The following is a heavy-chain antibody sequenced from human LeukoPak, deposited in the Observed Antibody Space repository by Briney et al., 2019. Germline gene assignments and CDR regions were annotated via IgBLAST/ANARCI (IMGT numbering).Heavy chain of an antibody. V-gene: IGHV4-39*01. CDR3: ARRGSGSYYLVVWFDP. CDR1: GGSISSSSYY. J-gene: IGHJ5*02. CDR2: IYYSGST. D-gene: IGHD3-10*01. Sequence: PSETLSLTCTVSGGSISSSSYYWGWIRQPPGKGLEWIGSIYYSGSTYYNPSLKSRVTISVDTSKNQFSLKLSSVTAADTAVYYCARRGSGSYYLVVWFDPWGQGTLVTVSS.